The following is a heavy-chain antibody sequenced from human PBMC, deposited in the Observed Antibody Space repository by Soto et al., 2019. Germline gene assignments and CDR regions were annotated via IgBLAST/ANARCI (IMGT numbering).Heavy chain of an antibody. CDR1: GFTFSSYG. J-gene: IGHJ4*02. CDR3: AKDIGKQWHYFDY. Sequence: QVQLVESGGGVVQPGRSLRLSCAASGFTFSSYGMHWVRQAPGKGLEWVAVVSYDGSNKYYADSVKGRFSISRDNSKNTLYLQMNRLRAEDTAVYYCAKDIGKQWHYFDYWGQGTLVIVSS. D-gene: IGHD6-19*01. V-gene: IGHV3-30*18. CDR2: VSYDGSNK.